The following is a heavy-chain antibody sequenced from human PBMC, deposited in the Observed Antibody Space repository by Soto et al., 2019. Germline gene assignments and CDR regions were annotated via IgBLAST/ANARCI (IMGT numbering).Heavy chain of an antibody. Sequence: PSETLSLTCTFSGGSISSGDYYWSWIRKPPGKGLEWIGYIYYSGSTYYNPSLKSRVTISVDTSKNQFSLKLSSVTAADTAVYYCARVGETTVTLEFDFWGQGTLVTVSS. V-gene: IGHV4-30-4*01. D-gene: IGHD4-17*01. J-gene: IGHJ4*02. CDR1: GGSISSGDYY. CDR2: IYYSGST. CDR3: ARVGETTVTLEFDF.